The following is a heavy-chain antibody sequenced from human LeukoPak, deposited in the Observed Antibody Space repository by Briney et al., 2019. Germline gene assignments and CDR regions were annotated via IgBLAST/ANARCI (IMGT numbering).Heavy chain of an antibody. D-gene: IGHD3-10*01. CDR3: ASPRGSGTPGGY. CDR1: GFTFSSNY. CDR2: IYSGGST. V-gene: IGHV3-66*01. J-gene: IGHJ4*02. Sequence: GSLRLSCAASGFTFSSNYMSWVRQAPGKGLEWVSVIYSGGSTYYADSVKGRFTISRDNSKNTLYLQMNSLRAEDTAVYYCASPRGSGTPGGYWGQGTLVTVSS.